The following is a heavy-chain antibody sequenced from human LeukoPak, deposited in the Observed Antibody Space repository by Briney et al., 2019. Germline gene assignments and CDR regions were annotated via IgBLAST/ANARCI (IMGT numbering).Heavy chain of an antibody. Sequence: GGSLRLSCAASGFTFSLYNMNWVRQAPGEGLEWVSQISASETSIKYADSVRGRFTISRDNSKNTLYLQMNSLRAEDTAVYYCAKASYDFWSGYYTGFDYWGQGTLVTVSS. CDR2: ISASETSI. CDR3: AKASYDFWSGYYTGFDY. V-gene: IGHV3-48*01. J-gene: IGHJ4*02. D-gene: IGHD3-3*01. CDR1: GFTFSLYN.